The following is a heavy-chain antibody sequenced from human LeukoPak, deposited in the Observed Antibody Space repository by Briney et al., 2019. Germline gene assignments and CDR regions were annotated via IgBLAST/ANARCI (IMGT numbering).Heavy chain of an antibody. CDR2: IYYSGST. Sequence: SQTLSLTCTVSGGSISSGDYYWSWIRQPPGKGVEWIGYIYYSGSTYYNPSLKSRVTISVDTSKNQFSLKLSSVTAADTAVYYCARVNYYDSSIDYWGQGTLVTVSS. D-gene: IGHD3-22*01. J-gene: IGHJ4*02. V-gene: IGHV4-30-4*01. CDR1: GGSISSGDYY. CDR3: ARVNYYDSSIDY.